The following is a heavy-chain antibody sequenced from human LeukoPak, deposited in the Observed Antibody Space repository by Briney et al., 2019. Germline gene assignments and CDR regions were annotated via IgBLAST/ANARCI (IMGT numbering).Heavy chain of an antibody. V-gene: IGHV3-33*01. CDR1: GFTFSSYG. CDR3: ARDWKAYGSGSYYKVQDY. CDR2: IWYDGSNK. D-gene: IGHD3-10*01. Sequence: PGGSLRLSCAASGFTFSSYGMHWVRQAPGKGLEWVAVIWYDGSNKYYADSVKGRFTISRDNSKNTLYLQMNSLRAEDTAVYYRARDWKAYGSGSYYKVQDYWGQGTLVTVSS. J-gene: IGHJ4*02.